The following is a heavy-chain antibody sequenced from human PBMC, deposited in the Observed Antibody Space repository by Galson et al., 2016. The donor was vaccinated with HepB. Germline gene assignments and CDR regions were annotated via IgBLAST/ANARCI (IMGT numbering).Heavy chain of an antibody. CDR3: AREQVEASYYGSGSGYYYYYGIDI. J-gene: IGHJ6*02. D-gene: IGHD3-10*01. Sequence: SLRLSCAASGFTVSSNYMSWVRQAPGKGLEWVSVIYSGGTTYYADSVQGRFTISRDNSKNTLYLQMNSLRPEDAAVYYCAREQVEASYYGSGSGYYYYYGIDIWGQGTTVSVSS. CDR2: IYSGGTT. CDR1: GFTVSSNY. V-gene: IGHV3-53*01.